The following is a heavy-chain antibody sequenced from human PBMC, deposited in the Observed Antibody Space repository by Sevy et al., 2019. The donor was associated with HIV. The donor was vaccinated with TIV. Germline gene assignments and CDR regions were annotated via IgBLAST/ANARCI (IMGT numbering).Heavy chain of an antibody. CDR3: SRERFHGDYSNGVGFFDP. CDR2: IDPYSGGT. V-gene: IGHV1-2*02. CDR1: GYTFTGYY. Sequence: VSVKVSCKASGYTFTGYYMHWVRQAAGQGLEWMGWIDPYSGGTNYAQKFQGRVTMTRDTSISTAYMELSRLRSDDTAVYYCSRERFHGDYSNGVGFFDPWGQGTLVTVSS. J-gene: IGHJ5*02. D-gene: IGHD4-4*01.